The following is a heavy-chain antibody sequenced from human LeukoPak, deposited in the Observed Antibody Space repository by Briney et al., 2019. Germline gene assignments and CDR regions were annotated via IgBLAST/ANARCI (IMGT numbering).Heavy chain of an antibody. CDR2: INHSGST. J-gene: IGHJ4*02. V-gene: IGHV4-34*01. Sequence: KPSETLSLTCAVYGGSFSGYYWSWIRQPPGKGLEWIGEINHSGSTNYNPSLKSRVTISVDTSKNQFSLKLSSVTAADTAVYYCARAPLDRRYFDYWGQGTLVTVSS. CDR1: GGSFSGYY. CDR3: ARAPLDRRYFDY.